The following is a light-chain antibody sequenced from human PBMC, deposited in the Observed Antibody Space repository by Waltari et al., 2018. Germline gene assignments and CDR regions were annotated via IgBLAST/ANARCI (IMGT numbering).Light chain of an antibody. Sequence: DIQMTQSPSSLSASVGDKVPIPCRTSQTISSYLNWYKQKPGKAPNLLIYAASSLQSGVPSRFSGSGSGTDFTLTISSLQSEDFATYYCQQTYSTPRTFGQGTKVEVK. CDR3: QQTYSTPRT. CDR1: QTISSY. V-gene: IGKV1-39*01. J-gene: IGKJ1*01. CDR2: AAS.